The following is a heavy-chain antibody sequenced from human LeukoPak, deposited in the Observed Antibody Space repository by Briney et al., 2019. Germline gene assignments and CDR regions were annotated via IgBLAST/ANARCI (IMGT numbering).Heavy chain of an antibody. J-gene: IGHJ4*02. CDR1: GFTFSSYG. V-gene: IGHV3-30*18. CDR2: ISYDGSNK. D-gene: IGHD6-13*01. CDR3: AKDRRREYSSSWYFGGYYFDY. Sequence: GRSLRLSCAASGFTFSSYGMHWVRQAPGKGLEWVAVISYDGSNKYYADSVKGRFTISRDNSKNTLYLQMNSLRAEDTAVYYCAKDRRREYSSSWYFGGYYFDYWGQGTLVTVSS.